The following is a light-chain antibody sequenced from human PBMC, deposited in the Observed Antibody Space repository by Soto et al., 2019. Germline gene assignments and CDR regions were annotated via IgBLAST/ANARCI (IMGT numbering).Light chain of an antibody. J-gene: IGKJ1*01. V-gene: IGKV3-20*01. CDR1: QSVSSGH. CDR3: QQYGYSLWT. CDR2: GAS. Sequence: DIVLTQSPGTLSLAPGERASLSCRASQSVSSGHLAWYQQKPGQAPGLLIYGASSRATGIPDRFSGSGSGTDFTLTISRLEPEDYAVYYCQQYGYSLWTFGQGTKVEIK.